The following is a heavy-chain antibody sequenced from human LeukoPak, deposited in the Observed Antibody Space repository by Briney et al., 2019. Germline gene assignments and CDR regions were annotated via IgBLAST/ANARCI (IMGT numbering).Heavy chain of an antibody. CDR2: INPNSGGT. D-gene: IGHD3-22*01. J-gene: IGHJ4*02. V-gene: IGHV1-2*02. CDR1: GYTFTVYY. CDR3: ARDHYYDSSGLGD. Sequence: ASVTVSCTASGYTFTVYYMHWVRQAPGQGLEWMGWINPNSGGTNYAQKFQGRVTMTRDTSISTAYMELSRLRSDDTAVYYCARDHYYDSSGLGDWGQGTLVTVSS.